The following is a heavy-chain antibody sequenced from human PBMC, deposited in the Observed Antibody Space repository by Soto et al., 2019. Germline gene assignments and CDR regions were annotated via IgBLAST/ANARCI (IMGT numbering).Heavy chain of an antibody. D-gene: IGHD6-19*01. V-gene: IGHV4-39*01. CDR1: GGSISSSDFY. CDR3: AVVDSTGNWFDP. J-gene: IGHJ5*02. CDR2: MYYSGTT. Sequence: SETLSLTCTVSGGSISSSDFYWGWLRQTPGKGLEFIGSMYYSGTTYYNPSLKSRVTNSVDTSKNQFTLKLISVTAADTAVYYCAVVDSTGNWFDPWGEGALVTVSS.